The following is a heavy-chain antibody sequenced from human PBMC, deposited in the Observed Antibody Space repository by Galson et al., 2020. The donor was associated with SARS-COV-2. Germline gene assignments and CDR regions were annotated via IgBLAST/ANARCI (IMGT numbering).Heavy chain of an antibody. CDR3: TTNGIAAADPPFDY. Sequence: GESLKISCAASGFTFSNAWMSWVRQAPGKGLEWVGRIKSKTDGGTTDYAAPVKGRFTISRDDSKNTLYLQMNSLKTEDTAVYYCTTNGIAAADPPFDYWGQGTLVTVSS. CDR1: GFTFSNAW. V-gene: IGHV3-15*01. D-gene: IGHD6-13*01. CDR2: IKSKTDGGTT. J-gene: IGHJ4*02.